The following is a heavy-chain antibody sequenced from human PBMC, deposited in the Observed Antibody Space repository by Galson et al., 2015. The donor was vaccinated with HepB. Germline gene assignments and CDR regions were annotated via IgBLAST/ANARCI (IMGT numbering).Heavy chain of an antibody. CDR1: GYTLTSYD. J-gene: IGHJ6*02. CDR3: ARGGGHGILTGYQNGLDV. D-gene: IGHD3-9*01. V-gene: IGHV1-8*01. Sequence: SVKVSCKASGYTLTSYDINWVRQAPGQGLEWMGWMNPGGGNTGYAQKFQGRVTMTGDTSISTAYMELSSLRSEDTAVYYCARGGGHGILTGYQNGLDVWGQGTTVTVSS. CDR2: MNPGGGNT.